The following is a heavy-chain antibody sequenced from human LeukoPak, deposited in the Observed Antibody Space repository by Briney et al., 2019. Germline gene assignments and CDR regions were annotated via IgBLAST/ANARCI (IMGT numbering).Heavy chain of an antibody. CDR1: GFTFDDYG. J-gene: IGHJ4*02. CDR3: ARAPGGYDFYRAAEFDY. V-gene: IGHV3-20*04. Sequence: GGSLRLSCAASGFTFDDYGMSWVRQAPGKGLEWVSGINWNGGSTGYADPVKGRFTISRDNAKNSLYLQMNSLRAEDTALYYCARAPGGYDFYRAAEFDYWGQGTLVTVSS. CDR2: INWNGGST. D-gene: IGHD5-12*01.